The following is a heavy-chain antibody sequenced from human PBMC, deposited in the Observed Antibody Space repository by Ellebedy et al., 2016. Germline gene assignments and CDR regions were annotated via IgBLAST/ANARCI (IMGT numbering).Heavy chain of an antibody. V-gene: IGHV4-34*01. CDR3: ARDQVGA. J-gene: IGHJ4*02. D-gene: IGHD1-26*01. CDR2: INHSGST. CDR1: GGSFSGYY. Sequence: SETLSLXXAVYGGSFSGYYWSWIRQPPGKGLEWIGEINHSGSTNYNPSLKSRVTISVDTSKNQFSLKLSSVTAADTAVYYCARDQVGAWGQGTLVTVSS.